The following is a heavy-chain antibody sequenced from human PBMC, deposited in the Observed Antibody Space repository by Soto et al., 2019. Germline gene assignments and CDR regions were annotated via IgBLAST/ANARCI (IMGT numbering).Heavy chain of an antibody. CDR3: ARLGLYSGYDVRDY. J-gene: IGHJ4*02. Sequence: PSETLSLTCTVSGGSISSSSYYWGWIRQPPGKGLEWIGSIYYSGSTYYNPSLKSRVTMSVDTSKNQFSLKLSSVTAADTAVYYCARLGLYSGYDVRDYWGQGTLVTVSS. V-gene: IGHV4-39*01. CDR2: IYYSGST. CDR1: GGSISSSSYY. D-gene: IGHD5-12*01.